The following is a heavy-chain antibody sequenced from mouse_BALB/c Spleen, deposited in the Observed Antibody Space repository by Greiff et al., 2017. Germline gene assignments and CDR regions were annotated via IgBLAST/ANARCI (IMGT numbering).Heavy chain of an antibody. CDR1: GFSLTSYG. CDR2: IWSGGST. D-gene: IGHD4-1*01. V-gene: IGHV2-2*02. J-gene: IGHJ2*01. Sequence: QVQLQQSGPGLVQPSQSLSITCTVSGFSLTSYGVHWVRQSPGKGLEWLGVIWSGGSTDYNAAFISRLSISKDNSKSQVFFKMNSLQANDTAIYYCARKNWDGPFDYWGQGTTLTVSS. CDR3: ARKNWDGPFDY.